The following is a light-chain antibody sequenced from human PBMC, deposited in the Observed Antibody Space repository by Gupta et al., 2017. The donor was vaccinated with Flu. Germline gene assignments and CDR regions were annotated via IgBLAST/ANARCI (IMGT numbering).Light chain of an antibody. CDR3: PHKNSSPGA. J-gene: IGKJ1*01. Sequence: DIQMTQSGSSLSAAVGDRVTITGRASQGISNDLDWFQQKPGKAPKSLIYSASRLKSGVPSMFSGSGSGTDFTLTISSRQPEEFANYYRPHKNSSPGAFGQGTKVEIK. CDR1: QGISND. CDR2: SAS. V-gene: IGKV1-16*01.